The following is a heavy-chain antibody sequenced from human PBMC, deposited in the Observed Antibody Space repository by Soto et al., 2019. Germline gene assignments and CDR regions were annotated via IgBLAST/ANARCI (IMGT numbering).Heavy chain of an antibody. V-gene: IGHV3-53*04. CDR1: GFTVSSIY. J-gene: IGHJ6*03. CDR2: IYSGGST. CDR3: GSAGFWSYYCYYIAV. D-gene: IGHD2-15*01. Sequence: GGSLRLSCAASGFTVSSIYMSWVRQAPGKGLEWVPVIYSGGSTYYADSVKGRFTISRHNSKNTLYLQMNSLRAEDTAVYYCGSAGFWSYYCYYIAVWGKGTTVTVS.